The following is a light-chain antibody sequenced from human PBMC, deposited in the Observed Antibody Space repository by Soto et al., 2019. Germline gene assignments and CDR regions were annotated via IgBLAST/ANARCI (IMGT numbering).Light chain of an antibody. Sequence: QSALTQPPSASGSPGQSVTISCTGTSSDVGNYNFVSWYQQHPGKAPKFIIYEVSKRPSGVPARFSASKSGNTASLTVSGLQDEDEADYFCSSYAGSNNWVFGGGTKLTVL. J-gene: IGLJ3*02. CDR3: SSYAGSNNWV. CDR2: EVS. CDR1: SSDVGNYNF. V-gene: IGLV2-8*01.